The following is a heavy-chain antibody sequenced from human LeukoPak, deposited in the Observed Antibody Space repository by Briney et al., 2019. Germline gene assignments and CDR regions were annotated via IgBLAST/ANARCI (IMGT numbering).Heavy chain of an antibody. CDR1: GFTFSGSA. CDR2: IRSKANSYAT. CDR3: TSPPYCSSTSCENYYYYMDV. V-gene: IGHV3-73*01. J-gene: IGHJ6*03. Sequence: GGSLRLSCAASGFTFSGSAMHWVRQASGKGLEWVGRIRSKANSYATVYAASVKGRFTISRDDSKNTAYLQMNSLKTEDTAVYYCTSPPYCSSTSCENYYYYMDVWGKGTTVTVSS. D-gene: IGHD2-2*01.